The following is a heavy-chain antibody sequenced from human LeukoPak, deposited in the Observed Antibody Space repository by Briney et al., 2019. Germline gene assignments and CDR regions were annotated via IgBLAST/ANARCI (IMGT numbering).Heavy chain of an antibody. V-gene: IGHV3-64D*09. CDR3: VPEWLRTFDY. CDR2: IDTSGDNT. J-gene: IGHJ4*02. D-gene: IGHD5-12*01. CDR1: GFTFSSSG. Sequence: GGSLRLSCAASGFTFSSSGMHWVRQAPGTGLQYVSGIDTSGDNTYYADSVKGRFTISRDNSKNTVYLQMSSLRAEDTAVYYCVPEWLRTFDYWGQGTLVTVSS.